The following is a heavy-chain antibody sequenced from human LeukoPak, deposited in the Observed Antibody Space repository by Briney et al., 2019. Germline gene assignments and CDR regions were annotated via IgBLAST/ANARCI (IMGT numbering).Heavy chain of an antibody. CDR2: IYYTGRI. J-gene: IGHJ3*02. CDR1: GGSIGGYY. CDR3: ARERAVAGTFADAFDI. D-gene: IGHD6-19*01. Sequence: PSETLSLTCTVSGGSIGGYYWSWIRQPPGKGLEWIGYIYYTGRINYNPSLESRVTISVDTSKNQFSLKLSSVTAADTAVYYCARERAVAGTFADAFDIWGQGTMVTVSS. V-gene: IGHV4-59*01.